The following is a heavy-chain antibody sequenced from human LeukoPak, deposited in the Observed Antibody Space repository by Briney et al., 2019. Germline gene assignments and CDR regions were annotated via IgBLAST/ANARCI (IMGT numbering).Heavy chain of an antibody. D-gene: IGHD2-21*01. Sequence: SETLSLTCAGYGGSFSSYFWTWIRQTPGKGLEWIGEINHSGTTNYNPSLKSRVTMLVDTSKDQFSLKLMSVTAADTGVYYCARRRKVVRAGFDYWGQGTRVIVSS. CDR2: INHSGTT. CDR3: ARRRKVVRAGFDY. V-gene: IGHV4-34*01. CDR1: GGSFSSYF. J-gene: IGHJ4*02.